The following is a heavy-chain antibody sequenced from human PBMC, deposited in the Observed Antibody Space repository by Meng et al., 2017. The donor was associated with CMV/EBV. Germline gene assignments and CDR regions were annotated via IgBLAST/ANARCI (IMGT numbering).Heavy chain of an antibody. V-gene: IGHV3-43*01. CDR3: AKGPGENWFDP. Sequence: EVQLVESVGVVGQPGGSLRISCAASGFTFDDYTMHWVRQAPGKGLEWVSLISWDGGSTYYADSVKGRFTISRDNSKNSLYLQMNSLRTEDTALYYCAKGPGENWFDPWGQGTLVTVSS. CDR1: GFTFDDYT. CDR2: ISWDGGST. D-gene: IGHD3-10*01. J-gene: IGHJ5*02.